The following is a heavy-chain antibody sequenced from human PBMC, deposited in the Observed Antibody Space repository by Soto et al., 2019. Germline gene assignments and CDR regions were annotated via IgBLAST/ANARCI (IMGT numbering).Heavy chain of an antibody. D-gene: IGHD3-22*01. CDR3: ATAPETFSHPGYYVNWLDP. CDR1: GASFTDGSLF. V-gene: IGHV4-39*01. Sequence: SETLSLTCTVSGASFTDGSLFWGWIRQSPGKGVEWIASTYIGGMTYYNPSLRSRVTISVDTSKSRFSLRLNSVTAADTAVYYCATAPETFSHPGYYVNWLDPWGHGTLVTVYS. J-gene: IGHJ5*02. CDR2: TYIGGMT.